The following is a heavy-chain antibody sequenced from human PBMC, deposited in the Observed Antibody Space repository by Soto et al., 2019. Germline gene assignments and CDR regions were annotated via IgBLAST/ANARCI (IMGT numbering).Heavy chain of an antibody. V-gene: IGHV1-3*01. Sequence: ASVKVSCKASGYTFTSYAMHWVRQAPGQRLEWMGWINAGNGNTKYSQKFQGRVTITRDTSASTAYMELSSLRSEDTAVYYCARVSGSYYDKYYFDYWGQGTLVTVSS. CDR1: GYTFTSYA. CDR3: ARVSGSYYDKYYFDY. CDR2: INAGNGNT. J-gene: IGHJ4*02. D-gene: IGHD1-26*01.